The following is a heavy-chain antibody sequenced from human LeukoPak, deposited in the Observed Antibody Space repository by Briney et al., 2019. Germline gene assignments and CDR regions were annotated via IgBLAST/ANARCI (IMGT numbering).Heavy chain of an antibody. V-gene: IGHV3-48*01. CDR3: ARDGSGYSSSWGNYYYMDV. J-gene: IGHJ6*03. CDR2: ISTSRSTI. D-gene: IGHD6-13*01. Sequence: GGSLRLSCAASGFTFRGYSMNWVRQAPGKGLEWISYISTSRSTIYYVDSVKGRFTISRDNAKNSLYLQMNSLRAEDTAVYYCARDGSGYSSSWGNYYYMDVWGKGTTVTVSS. CDR1: GFTFRGYS.